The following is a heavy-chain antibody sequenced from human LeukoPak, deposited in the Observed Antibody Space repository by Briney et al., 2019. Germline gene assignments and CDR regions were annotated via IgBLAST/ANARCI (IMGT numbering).Heavy chain of an antibody. D-gene: IGHD3-22*01. V-gene: IGHV3-21*01. Sequence: GGSLRLSCAASGFTFSPYSMNWVRQAPGKGLEWVSSISGSSLYIYYADSVKGRFTISRDNAKNSLYLQMNSLRAEDTAVYYCARDPPYYDNSGYYYDYWGQGTLVTVSS. CDR3: ARDPPYYDNSGYYYDY. CDR1: GFTFSPYS. CDR2: ISGSSLYI. J-gene: IGHJ4*02.